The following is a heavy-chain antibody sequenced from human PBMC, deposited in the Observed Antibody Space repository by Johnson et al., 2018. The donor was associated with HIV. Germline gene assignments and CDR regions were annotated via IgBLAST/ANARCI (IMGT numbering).Heavy chain of an antibody. CDR3: ARDFSSSSNAFDI. CDR2: IFSVGNT. V-gene: IGHV3-NL1*01. D-gene: IGHD6-6*01. CDR1: GFTFSSYA. Sequence: QVQLVESGGGAVQPGRSLRLSCAASGFTFSSYAMSWVRQAPGKGLEWVSLIFSVGNTYYADSVKGRVTISRDNAKNSLYLQMNSLRAEDTAVYYCARDFSSSSNAFDIWGQGTMVTVSS. J-gene: IGHJ3*02.